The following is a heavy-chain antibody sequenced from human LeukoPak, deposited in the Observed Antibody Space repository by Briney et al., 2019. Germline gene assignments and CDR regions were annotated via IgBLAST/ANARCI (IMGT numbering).Heavy chain of an antibody. J-gene: IGHJ4*02. Sequence: GGSLRLSCAASGFTFDDYTMHWVRQAPGKGLEWVSLISWDGGSTYYADSVKGRFTISRDNSKNSLYLQMNSLRTEDTALHYCAKAKNPYYYDSSGYYSLDYWGQGTLVTVSS. CDR2: ISWDGGST. CDR1: GFTFDDYT. D-gene: IGHD3-22*01. V-gene: IGHV3-43*01. CDR3: AKAKNPYYYDSSGYYSLDY.